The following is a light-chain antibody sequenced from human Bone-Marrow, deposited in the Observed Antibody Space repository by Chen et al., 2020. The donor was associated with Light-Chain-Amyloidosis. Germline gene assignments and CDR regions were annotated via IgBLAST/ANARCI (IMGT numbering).Light chain of an antibody. CDR3: QSADSSGTYEVI. Sequence: SYELTQPPSVSVSPGQPARITCSGDDLPTKYAYWYQQKPGPAPVLVRHRDTERPSGISERFSCSSSGTTATLTISGVQAEDEADYHCQSADSSGTYEVIFGGGTKLTVL. J-gene: IGLJ2*01. CDR1: DLPTKY. CDR2: RDT. V-gene: IGLV3-25*03.